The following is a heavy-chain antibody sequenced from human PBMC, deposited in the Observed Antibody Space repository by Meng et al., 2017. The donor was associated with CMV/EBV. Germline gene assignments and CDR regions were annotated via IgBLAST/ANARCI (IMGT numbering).Heavy chain of an antibody. J-gene: IGHJ6*02. V-gene: IGHV3-13*01. Sequence: GGSLRLSCAASGFTSSSYDMHWVRQATGKGLEWVSAIGTAGDTYYPGSVKGRFTISRENAKNSLYLQMNSLRAGDTAVYYCARGPGYCSSTSCYMWLDGGGMDVWGQGTTVTVSS. CDR3: ARGPGYCSSTSCYMWLDGGGMDV. CDR1: GFTSSSYD. D-gene: IGHD2-2*02. CDR2: IGTAGDT.